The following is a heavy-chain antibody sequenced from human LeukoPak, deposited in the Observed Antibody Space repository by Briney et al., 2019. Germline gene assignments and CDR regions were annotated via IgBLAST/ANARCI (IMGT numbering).Heavy chain of an antibody. Sequence: MPGGSLRLSCAASGFTFSSYSMNWVRQAPGKGLEWVSSISSSSSYIYYADSVKGRFTTSRDNAKNSLYLQMNSLRAEDTAVYYCARVLPLYYYDSSGPIDYWGQGTLVTVSS. CDR3: ARVLPLYYYDSSGPIDY. CDR1: GFTFSSYS. CDR2: ISSSSSYI. D-gene: IGHD3-22*01. V-gene: IGHV3-21*01. J-gene: IGHJ4*02.